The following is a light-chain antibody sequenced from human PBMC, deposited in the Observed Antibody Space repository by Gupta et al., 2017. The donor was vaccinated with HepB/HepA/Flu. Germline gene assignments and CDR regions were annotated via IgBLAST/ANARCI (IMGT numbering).Light chain of an antibody. Sequence: NFMLTQPHSVSESPGKTVTIACTRSSGSIASNYVQWYQQPPGRATTTGIKDDNQRPAGVAERLSGSIDSSSNSESLTISGLKTEDESYSCGQSYDRSKGGVGGGTKLTVL. CDR2: DDN. CDR3: QSYDRSKGG. J-gene: IGLJ2*01. CDR1: SGSIASNY. V-gene: IGLV6-57*03.